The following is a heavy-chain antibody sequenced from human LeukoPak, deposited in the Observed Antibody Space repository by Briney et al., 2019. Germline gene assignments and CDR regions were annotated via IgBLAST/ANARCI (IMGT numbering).Heavy chain of an antibody. D-gene: IGHD1-26*01. CDR2: ISTYNGNT. Sequence: GASVKVSCKASGYTFTSNGISWVRQAPGQGLGWMGWISTYNGNTNYAQKVQGRVTMTTDTSTSTAYMELWSLRSDDTAVYYCARDYGYSGTFIDAFDIWGQGTMVTVSS. V-gene: IGHV1-18*01. J-gene: IGHJ3*02. CDR1: GYTFTSNG. CDR3: ARDYGYSGTFIDAFDI.